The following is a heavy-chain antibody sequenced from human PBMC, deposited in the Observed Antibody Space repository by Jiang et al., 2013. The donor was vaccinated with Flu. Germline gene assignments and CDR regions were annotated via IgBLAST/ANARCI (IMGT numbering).Heavy chain of an antibody. CDR2: INHSGST. J-gene: IGHJ3*02. Sequence: LLKPSETLSLTCAVYGGSFSGYYWSWIRQPPGKGLEWIGEINHSGSTNYNPSLKSRVTISVDTSKNQFSLKLSSVTAADTAVYYCARGHGLLWFGELFGAFDIWGQGTMVTVSS. D-gene: IGHD3-10*01. CDR1: GGSFSGYY. V-gene: IGHV4-34*01. CDR3: ARGHGLLWFGELFGAFDI.